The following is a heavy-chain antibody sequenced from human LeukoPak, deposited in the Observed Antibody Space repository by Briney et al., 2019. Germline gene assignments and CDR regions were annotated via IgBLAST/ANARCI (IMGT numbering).Heavy chain of an antibody. D-gene: IGHD3-16*01. CDR3: ARDHYYDGRGRFDP. CDR2: VYFDGGT. Sequence: SETLSLTCSVSGGSVTSGTYHWGWIRQPPGKGLKWIGSVYFDGGTHYNPSLQSRVTVSVDTSKNQFSLRLSSVTAADTALYYCARDHYYDGRGRFDPWGQGTLVTVSS. CDR1: GGSVTSGTYH. J-gene: IGHJ5*02. V-gene: IGHV4-39*07.